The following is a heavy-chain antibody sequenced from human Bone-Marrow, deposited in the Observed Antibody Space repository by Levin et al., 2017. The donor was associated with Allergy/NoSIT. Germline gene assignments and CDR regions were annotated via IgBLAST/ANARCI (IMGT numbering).Heavy chain of an antibody. CDR3: ARENSGYDRPDFDY. J-gene: IGHJ4*02. Sequence: QAGESLKISCGVSGFTFSSYSMNWVRQAPGKGLEWISYISSSSRTIYYADSVKGRFTISRDNARNSLYLQMSSLRDEDTAVYYCARENSGYDRPDFDYWGQGTLVTVSS. D-gene: IGHD5-12*01. CDR2: ISSSSRTI. V-gene: IGHV3-48*02. CDR1: GFTFSSYS.